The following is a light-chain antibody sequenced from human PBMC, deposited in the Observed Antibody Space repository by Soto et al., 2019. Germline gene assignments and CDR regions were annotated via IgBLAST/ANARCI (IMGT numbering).Light chain of an antibody. CDR2: ASS. J-gene: IGKJ5*01. CDR3: QLYGISPH. CDR1: QSRGSNF. V-gene: IGKV3-20*01. Sequence: EIVLTQSPFTVSLSPVERATLSCKTSQSRGSNFLAWYQHKPGQAPRLLIYASSNRATGIPDRFSGSASGTDFTLTINRLEPEDFAVYYCQLYGISPHFGQGTRLEIK.